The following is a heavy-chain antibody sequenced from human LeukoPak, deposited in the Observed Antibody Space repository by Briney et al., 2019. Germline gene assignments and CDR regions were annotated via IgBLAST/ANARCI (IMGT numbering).Heavy chain of an antibody. D-gene: IGHD1-26*01. V-gene: IGHV3-43*01. CDR1: GFTFDDYT. CDR2: ISWDGGST. Sequence: PGGSLRLSCAASGFTFDDYTMHWVRQAPGKGLEWVSLISWDGGSTYYADSVKGRFTISRDNSKNSLYLQMNSLRTEDTALYYCAKDNGEVGATTSFDYWGQGTLVTVSS. CDR3: AKDNGEVGATTSFDY. J-gene: IGHJ4*02.